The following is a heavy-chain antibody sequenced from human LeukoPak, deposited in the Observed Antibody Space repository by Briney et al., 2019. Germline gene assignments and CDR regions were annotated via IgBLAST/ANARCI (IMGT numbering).Heavy chain of an antibody. CDR2: ISAYNGNT. J-gene: IGHJ4*02. Sequence: ASVKVSCKASGYTFTSYGISWVRQAPGQGLEWMGWISAYNGNTNYAQRLHGRVTMTTDTSTSTAYMELRSLRSDDTAVYYCARVVYCSGGSCYRENDHWGQGTLVTVSS. CDR1: GYTFTSYG. CDR3: ARVVYCSGGSCYRENDH. V-gene: IGHV1-18*01. D-gene: IGHD2-15*01.